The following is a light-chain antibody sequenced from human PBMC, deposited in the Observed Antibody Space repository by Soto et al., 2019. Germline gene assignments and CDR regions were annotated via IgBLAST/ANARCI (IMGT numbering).Light chain of an antibody. Sequence: QSVLLQPPSASGTPGQRVTISCSGSTSNIGSNTVSWYQQLPGPAPKLLIYSHNQRPSGVPDRFSGSKSGTSASLAISGLQSKDEADYYCAAWDDSLTAYVFGTGTKVTVL. V-gene: IGLV1-44*01. J-gene: IGLJ1*01. CDR3: AAWDDSLTAYV. CDR1: TSNIGSNT. CDR2: SHN.